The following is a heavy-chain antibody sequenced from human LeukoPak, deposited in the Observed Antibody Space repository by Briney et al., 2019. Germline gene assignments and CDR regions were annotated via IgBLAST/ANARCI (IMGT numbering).Heavy chain of an antibody. CDR3: ARDPYNGAYSEGYYYYYMDV. V-gene: IGHV3-74*01. CDR2: INSDGIST. D-gene: IGHD1-1*01. J-gene: IGHJ6*03. CDR1: GFTFSNYW. Sequence: GGSLRLSCAASGFTFSNYWMHWVRQAPGKGLVWVSRINSDGISTSYADSVKGRFTISRDNAQNSLYLQMNSLRVEDTAIYYCARDPYNGAYSEGYYYYYMDVWGKGTTVTVSS.